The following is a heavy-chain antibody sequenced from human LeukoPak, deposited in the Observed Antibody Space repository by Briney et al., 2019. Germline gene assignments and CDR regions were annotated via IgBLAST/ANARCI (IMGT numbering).Heavy chain of an antibody. V-gene: IGHV3-7*01. Sequence: PGGSLRLSCAASGFTFSSYWMSWVRQAPGKGLEWVANIKQDGSEKYYVDSVKGRFTISRDNAKSSLYLQMNSLRAEATAVYYCARDPGHRGSYYYDSSGSWFGAFDIWGQGTMVTVSS. CDR3: ARDPGHRGSYYYDSSGSWFGAFDI. J-gene: IGHJ3*02. CDR2: IKQDGSEK. CDR1: GFTFSSYW. D-gene: IGHD3-22*01.